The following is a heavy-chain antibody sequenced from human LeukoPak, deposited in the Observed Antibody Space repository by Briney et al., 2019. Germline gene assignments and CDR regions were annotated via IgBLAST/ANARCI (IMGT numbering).Heavy chain of an antibody. CDR2: ISGSGGNT. D-gene: IGHD3-3*01. CDR3: AKAPITIFGVVIIPFDY. V-gene: IGHV3-23*01. Sequence: PGGSLRLSCAVSGFNFSNYAMSWVRQAPGKGLEWVSSISGSGGNTYYADSVRGRFTISRDNSNNTLYLQMNSLRAEDTAVYYCAKAPITIFGVVIIPFDYWGQGTLVTVSS. CDR1: GFNFSNYA. J-gene: IGHJ4*02.